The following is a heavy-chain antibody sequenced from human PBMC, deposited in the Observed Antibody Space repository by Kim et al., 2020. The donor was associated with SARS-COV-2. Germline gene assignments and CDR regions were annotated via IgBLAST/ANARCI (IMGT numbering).Heavy chain of an antibody. CDR1: GGTFSSYA. CDR2: IIPIFGTA. CDR3: AREGIVVVPAAQEDYYYYGMDV. J-gene: IGHJ6*02. V-gene: IGHV1-69*13. D-gene: IGHD2-2*01. Sequence: SVKVSCKASGGTFSSYAISWVRQAPGQGLEWMGGIIPIFGTANYAQKFQGRVTITADESTSTAYMELSSLRSEDTAVYYCAREGIVVVPAAQEDYYYYGMDVWGQGTTVTVSS.